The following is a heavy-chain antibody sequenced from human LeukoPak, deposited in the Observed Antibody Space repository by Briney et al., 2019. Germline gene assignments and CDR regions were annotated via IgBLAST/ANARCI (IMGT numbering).Heavy chain of an antibody. Sequence: GSLRLSCVGSGFSFRYFAIHWVRQAPGKVLEYVSVINTDGRITYYADSVKGRFTISRDNSKNTVYLQMGSLRGDDMAVYYCTRDGGSFCDFDYWGQGALVTVSS. V-gene: IGHV3-64*02. D-gene: IGHD1-26*01. CDR3: TRDGGSFCDFDY. J-gene: IGHJ4*02. CDR2: INTDGRIT. CDR1: GFSFRYFA.